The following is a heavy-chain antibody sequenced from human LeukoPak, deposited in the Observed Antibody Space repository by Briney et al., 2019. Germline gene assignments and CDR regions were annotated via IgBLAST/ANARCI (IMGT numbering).Heavy chain of an antibody. J-gene: IGHJ3*02. V-gene: IGHV1-2*02. CDR2: INPNSGGT. Sequence: ASVKVSCKASGYTFTGYYMHWVRQAPGQGLEWMGWINPNSGGTNYAQKFQGRVTMSRDTSISTAYMELSRLRSDDTAVYYCARAISSGLCFDIWGQGTMVTVSS. CDR3: ARAISSGLCFDI. D-gene: IGHD6-19*01. CDR1: GYTFTGYY.